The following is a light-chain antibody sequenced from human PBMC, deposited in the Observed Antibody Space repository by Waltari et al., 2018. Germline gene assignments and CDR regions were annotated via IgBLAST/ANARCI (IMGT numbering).Light chain of an antibody. CDR3: QQYDNYWT. J-gene: IGKJ1*01. CDR2: RTS. CDR1: QTISMW. V-gene: IGKV1-5*03. Sequence: DIQMTQPPSTLSASVGARVTITCLASQTISMWLAWYQQKPGKAPKLLIYRTSSLESGVPSRFSGSGSGTEFTLTISSLQPDDFATYYCQQYDNYWTFGQGTKVEMK.